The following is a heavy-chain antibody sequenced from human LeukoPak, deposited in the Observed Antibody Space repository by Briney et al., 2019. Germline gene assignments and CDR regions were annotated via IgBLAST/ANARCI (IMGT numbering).Heavy chain of an antibody. D-gene: IGHD6-19*01. J-gene: IGHJ4*02. Sequence: GGSLRLSCAASGFTFSSYGMHWVRQAPGKGLEWVAVVSYDGSNEYYADSVKGRFTISRDNAKNSLYLQMNSLRAEDTALYYCAKGPSSGWPSEFDYWGQGTLVTVSS. V-gene: IGHV3-30*18. CDR1: GFTFSSYG. CDR2: VSYDGSNE. CDR3: AKGPSSGWPSEFDY.